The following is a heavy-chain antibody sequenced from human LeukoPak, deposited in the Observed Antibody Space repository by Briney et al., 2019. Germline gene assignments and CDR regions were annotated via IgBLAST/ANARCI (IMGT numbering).Heavy chain of an antibody. D-gene: IGHD3-22*01. CDR1: GGSISSSTYY. V-gene: IGHV4-39*01. CDR3: ANFPSGYYLDY. CDR2: IYYTGRT. Sequence: SETLSLTCTVSGGSISSSTYYWGWIRQPPGKGLEWIGTIYYTGRTYYNASLRSRVTTSVDTSQNQFSLKLSSVTAADTAVYFCANFPSGYYLDYWGQGTLVTVSS. J-gene: IGHJ4*02.